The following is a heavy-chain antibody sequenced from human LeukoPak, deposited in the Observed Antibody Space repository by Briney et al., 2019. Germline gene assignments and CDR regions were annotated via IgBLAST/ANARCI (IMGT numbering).Heavy chain of an antibody. Sequence: ASVKVSCKASGYTFPSYFMHWVRQAPGQGLEWMGIINPTGGSTTYAQKFQGRVTMTRDTSTSTVYMELSSLRSDDTAVYYCARIAARRFDYWGQGTLVTVSS. D-gene: IGHD6-6*01. CDR3: ARIAARRFDY. CDR2: INPTGGST. J-gene: IGHJ4*02. V-gene: IGHV1-46*01. CDR1: GYTFPSYF.